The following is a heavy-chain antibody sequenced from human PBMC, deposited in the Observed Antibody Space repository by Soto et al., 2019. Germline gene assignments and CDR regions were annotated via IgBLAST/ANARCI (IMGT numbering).Heavy chain of an antibody. Sequence: QVQLQESGPGLVRPSGTLALTCAVSGGSISSSNWWNWVRQPPGKGLEWIGEIYHSGATNYNPSLNSQVTISVDKSKNQFSLKLSSVTAAETAVYYCARAVGYCSGGSCHGLDYWGQGTLVTVSS. CDR3: ARAVGYCSGGSCHGLDY. CDR2: IYHSGAT. CDR1: GGSISSSNW. J-gene: IGHJ4*02. V-gene: IGHV4-4*02. D-gene: IGHD2-15*01.